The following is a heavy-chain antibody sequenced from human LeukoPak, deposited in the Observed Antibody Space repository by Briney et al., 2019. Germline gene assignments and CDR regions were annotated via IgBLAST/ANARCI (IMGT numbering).Heavy chain of an antibody. CDR3: ARGRTGAAALDF. Sequence: SETLSLTCAVYGGSFSGHYWTWIRQAPGKGLEWIGESTHTGSTNYNPSLKSRVTISVDTSKNQFSLKLTSVSAADTAVYHCARGRTGAAALDFWGPGTMVTVSS. V-gene: IGHV4-34*01. CDR1: GGSFSGHY. D-gene: IGHD2-2*01. J-gene: IGHJ4*02. CDR2: STHTGST.